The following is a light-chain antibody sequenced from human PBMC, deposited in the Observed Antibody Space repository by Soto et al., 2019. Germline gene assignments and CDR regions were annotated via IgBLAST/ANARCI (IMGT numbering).Light chain of an antibody. J-gene: IGKJ1*01. Sequence: DIQMTQSPSSLFASVGDRVTITCRASQGISTFFHWYQQRPGKAPSLIIYGASNLQSGVPSRFSGRGSGTEFSLTISTLQPEDVATYYCQHTRTTPRTFGQGTKVEIK. CDR3: QHTRTTPRT. CDR2: GAS. V-gene: IGKV1-39*01. CDR1: QGISTF.